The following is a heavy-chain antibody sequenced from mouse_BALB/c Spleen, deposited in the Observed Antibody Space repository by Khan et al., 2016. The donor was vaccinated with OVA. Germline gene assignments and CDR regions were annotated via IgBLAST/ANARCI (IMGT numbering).Heavy chain of an antibody. J-gene: IGHJ4*01. D-gene: IGHD2-14*01. CDR3: ARANYRYDGYYAMDY. V-gene: IGHV2-6-4*01. CDR2: IWGGGGT. CDR1: GFSLSRYN. Sequence: VQLQESRPGLVAPSQSLSITCTVSGFSLSRYNIHWVRQPPGKGLEWLGMIWGGGGTDYTSTLKSRLSISKDNSKSQVFLKKNSLQTDDSTMYYCARANYRYDGYYAMDYWGQGTSVTVSS.